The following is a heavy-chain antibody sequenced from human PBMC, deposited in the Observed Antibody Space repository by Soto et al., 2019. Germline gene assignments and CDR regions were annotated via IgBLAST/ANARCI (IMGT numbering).Heavy chain of an antibody. Sequence: ASVKVSCKASGYTFTSYAMHWVRQAPGQRLEWMGWINAGNGNTKYSQKFQGRVTITRDTSASTAYMELSSLRSEDTAVYYCARDRGYCSSTRCGYYYYMDVWGKGTTVNVSS. J-gene: IGHJ6*03. V-gene: IGHV1-3*01. CDR1: GYTFTSYA. CDR3: ARDRGYCSSTRCGYYYYMDV. CDR2: INAGNGNT. D-gene: IGHD2-2*01.